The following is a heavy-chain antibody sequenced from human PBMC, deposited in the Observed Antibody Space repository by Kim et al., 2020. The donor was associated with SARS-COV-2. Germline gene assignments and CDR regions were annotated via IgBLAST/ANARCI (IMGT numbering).Heavy chain of an antibody. J-gene: IGHJ5*02. V-gene: IGHV3-23*01. CDR2: ISGSGGST. CDR3: AKILLHPGPLTGCSRFDP. D-gene: IGHD3-9*01. CDR1: GFTFSSYA. Sequence: GGSLRLSCAASGFTFSSYAMSWVRQAPGKGLEWVSAISGSGGSTYYADSVKGRFTISRDNSKNTLYLQMNSLRAEDTAVYYCAKILLHPGPLTGCSRFDPWGQGTLVTVSS.